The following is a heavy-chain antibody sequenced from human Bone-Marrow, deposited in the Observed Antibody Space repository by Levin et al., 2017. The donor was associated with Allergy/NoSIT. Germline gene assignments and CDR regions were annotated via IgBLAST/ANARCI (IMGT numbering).Heavy chain of an antibody. CDR2: ILNYNGQR. CDR3: ARLQVVNAGEGFDL. Sequence: PAASVKVSCKASGYNFAAFDISWVRQAPGQGLQWMGWILNYNGQRDYAQHFQGRLTVTADASASTAYMELTNLTADDTAVYYCARLQVVNAGEGFDLWGQGVLVTVSS. J-gene: IGHJ4*02. CDR1: GYNFAAFD. D-gene: IGHD3-16*01. V-gene: IGHV1-18*01.